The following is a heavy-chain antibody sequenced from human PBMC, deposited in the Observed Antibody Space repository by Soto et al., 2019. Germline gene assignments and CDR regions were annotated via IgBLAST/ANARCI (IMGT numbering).Heavy chain of an antibody. J-gene: IGHJ6*02. Sequence: SETLSLTCAVSGYSISSGYYWGWIRQPPGKGLVWIGSIYHSGSTYYNPSLKSRVTISVDTSKNQFSLKLSSVTAADTAVYYCARDHREDYGPSGYYYYGMDVWGQGTTVTVSS. CDR2: IYHSGST. V-gene: IGHV4-38-2*02. CDR3: ARDHREDYGPSGYYYYGMDV. CDR1: GYSISSGYY. D-gene: IGHD4-17*01.